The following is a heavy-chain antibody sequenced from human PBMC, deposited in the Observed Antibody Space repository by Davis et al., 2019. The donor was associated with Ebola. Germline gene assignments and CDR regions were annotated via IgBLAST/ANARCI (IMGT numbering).Heavy chain of an antibody. CDR3: ARIGPRLRFLGMDV. D-gene: IGHD3-3*01. Sequence: GESLKISCAASGFTFSDYYMSWIRQAPGKGLEWVSYISSRSSYTNYADSVKGRFTISRDNAKNSLYLQMNSLRAEDTAVYYCARIGPRLRFLGMDVWGQGTTVTVSS. J-gene: IGHJ6*02. CDR2: ISSRSSYT. V-gene: IGHV3-11*06. CDR1: GFTFSDYY.